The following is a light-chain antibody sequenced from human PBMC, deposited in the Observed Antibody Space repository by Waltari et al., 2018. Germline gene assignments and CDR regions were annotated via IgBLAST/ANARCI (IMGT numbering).Light chain of an antibody. CDR3: HLWDSSTDHWV. CDR2: DDN. J-gene: IGLJ3*02. V-gene: IGLV3-21*02. CDR1: NIGRKR. Sequence: SYVLTQPPSVSVAPGQTARITCEGRNIGRKRFHWYPQKSGQAPLLAVYDDNDRPSGIPERFAGSNSGNTATLTISRVAAGDEADYYCHLWDSSTDHWVFGGGTRLTVL.